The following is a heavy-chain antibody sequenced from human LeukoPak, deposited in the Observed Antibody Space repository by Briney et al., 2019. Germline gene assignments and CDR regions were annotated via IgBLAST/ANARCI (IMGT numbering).Heavy chain of an antibody. Sequence: AALKVSSRECCDSFTSYGISWVRQAPGQELEWMVWIIAYNSNTNYAQQLQHRLTITTDTSTITAYKEPWSLRTDDDAVMYCATGLYDQIDYWGQGTRVPVST. CDR3: ATGLYDQIDY. J-gene: IGHJ4*02. D-gene: IGHD3-3*01. CDR2: IIAYNSNT. V-gene: IGHV1-18*01. CDR1: CDSFTSYG.